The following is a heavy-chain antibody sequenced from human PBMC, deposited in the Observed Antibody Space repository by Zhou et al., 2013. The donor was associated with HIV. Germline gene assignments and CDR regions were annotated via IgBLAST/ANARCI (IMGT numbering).Heavy chain of an antibody. CDR1: GDTFNSYG. CDR3: VRGRSHYSDNSGFGD. V-gene: IGHV1-69*13. J-gene: IGHJ4*02. D-gene: IGHD3-22*01. CDR2: IIPIFGQI. Sequence: QVQVVQSGAEVKKPGSSVKVSCKASGDTFNSYGISWVRQAPGQGLEWIGKIIPIFGQIKFAQKFRDRVTITADETTSTVYLEVNSLRSEDTAVYYCVRGRSHYSDNSGFGDWGQGTLVTVSS.